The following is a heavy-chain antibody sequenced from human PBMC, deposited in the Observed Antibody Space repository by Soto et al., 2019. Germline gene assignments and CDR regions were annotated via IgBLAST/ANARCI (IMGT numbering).Heavy chain of an antibody. Sequence: GGSLRLSCAASGFTFSSYAMHWVRQAPGKGLEWVAVISYDGSNKYYADSVKGRFTISRDNSKNTLYLQMNSLRTEDTAVYYCAKGVGNGYYLSPDAFDIWGQGTMVTVSS. V-gene: IGHV3-30-3*01. J-gene: IGHJ3*02. CDR2: ISYDGSNK. D-gene: IGHD3-22*01. CDR1: GFTFSSYA. CDR3: AKGVGNGYYLSPDAFDI.